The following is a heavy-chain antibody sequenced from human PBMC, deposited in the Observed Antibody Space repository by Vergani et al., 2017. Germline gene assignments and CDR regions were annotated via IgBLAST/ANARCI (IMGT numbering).Heavy chain of an antibody. V-gene: IGHV3-53*01. D-gene: IGHD7-27*01. CDR2: IYSGGST. Sequence: EVQLVESGGGLIQPGGSLRLSCAASGFTVSSNYMSWVRQAPGKGLEWVSVIYSGGSTYYADSVKGRFTISRDNAKNSLYLQMNSLRAEDTALYHCARERWGSGASDIWGQGTMVTVSS. CDR3: ARERWGSGASDI. J-gene: IGHJ3*02. CDR1: GFTVSSNY.